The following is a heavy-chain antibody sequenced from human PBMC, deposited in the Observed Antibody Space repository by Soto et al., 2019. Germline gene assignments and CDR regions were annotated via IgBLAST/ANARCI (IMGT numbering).Heavy chain of an antibody. V-gene: IGHV4-34*01. D-gene: IGHD2-2*01. Sequence: SETLSLTCAVYGGSFSGYYWTWIRQSPEKGLEWIGEVNHSGTTYYNPSLKTRVTISVHTPKNQFSLKMSSVTAADTAVYYCARGIGYCSSINCYSSRRLRFDSWGQGTLVTVS. CDR3: ARGIGYCSSINCYSSRRLRFDS. CDR1: GGSFSGYY. CDR2: VNHSGTT. J-gene: IGHJ4*02.